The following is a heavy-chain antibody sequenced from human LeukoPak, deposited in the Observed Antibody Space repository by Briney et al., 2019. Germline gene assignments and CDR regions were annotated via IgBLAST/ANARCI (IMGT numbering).Heavy chain of an antibody. CDR2: IYYSGST. J-gene: IGHJ4*02. CDR1: GGSISSYY. V-gene: IGHV4-30-4*01. CDR3: ARDTRPGANFDY. Sequence: PSETLSLTCTVSGGSISSYYWSWIRQPPGKGLEWIGYIYYSGSTYYNPSLKSRVTISVDTSKNQFSLKLSSVAAADTAVYYCARDTRPGANFDYWGRGTLVTVSS. D-gene: IGHD1-14*01.